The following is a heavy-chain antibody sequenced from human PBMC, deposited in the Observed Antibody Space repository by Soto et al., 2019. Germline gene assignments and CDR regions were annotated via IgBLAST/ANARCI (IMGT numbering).Heavy chain of an antibody. J-gene: IGHJ4*01. CDR1: GFTFNRYW. CDR2: INQDGSEK. CDR3: ARGGYDYSNPFDY. Sequence: EVQLVESGGGLVQPGGSLRLSCAASGFTFNRYWMKWVRQAPGWGLEWMGNINQDGSEKHYVDSVKGRFTISRDNAKDSVYLQMNSLKAEATAMFYCARGGYDYSNPFDYWGHGTLVTVSS. D-gene: IGHD4-4*01. V-gene: IGHV3-7*04.